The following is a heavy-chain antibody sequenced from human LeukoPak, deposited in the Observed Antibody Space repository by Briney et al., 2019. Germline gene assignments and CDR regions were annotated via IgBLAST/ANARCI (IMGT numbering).Heavy chain of an antibody. V-gene: IGHV5-51*01. CDR1: GYSFTSNW. Sequence: GESLKISCKGSGYSFTSNWIGWVRQLPGKGLEWMGIIYPGDSDSRYSPSFQGQVTISADKSISTAYLQWSSRKASDTAMSYCARDGFSNGWRFDYWGQGTLVTVSS. CDR3: ARDGFSNGWRFDY. CDR2: IYPGDSDS. D-gene: IGHD6-25*01. J-gene: IGHJ4*02.